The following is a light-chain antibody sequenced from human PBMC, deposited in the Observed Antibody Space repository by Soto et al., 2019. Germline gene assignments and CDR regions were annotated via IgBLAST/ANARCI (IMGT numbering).Light chain of an antibody. J-gene: IGLJ1*01. CDR3: AVWDDSLNGYV. CDR2: SNN. Sequence: QSVLTQPPSMSGTPGQRVTISCSGSSSNIGSNTVNWYQQLPGAAPKLLIQSNNQRPSGVPDRFSGSQSGTSASLAISGLQSEDEADYYCAVWDDSLNGYVFGTGTKVTVL. V-gene: IGLV1-44*01. CDR1: SSNIGSNT.